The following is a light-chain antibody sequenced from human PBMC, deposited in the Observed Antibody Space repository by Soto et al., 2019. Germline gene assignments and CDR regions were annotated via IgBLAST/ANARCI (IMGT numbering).Light chain of an antibody. J-gene: IGLJ2*01. CDR3: SSYTSSTTLVV. V-gene: IGLV2-14*03. CDR1: SSDGGGYNL. CDR2: DVT. Sequence: QSVLTQPASVSGSPGQSITISCTGTSSDGGGYNLVSWYQHHPGKAPKLMIYDVTRRPSGVSDRFSGSKSGNTASLTISGLQAEDEADYHCSSYTSSTTLVVFGGGTKLTVL.